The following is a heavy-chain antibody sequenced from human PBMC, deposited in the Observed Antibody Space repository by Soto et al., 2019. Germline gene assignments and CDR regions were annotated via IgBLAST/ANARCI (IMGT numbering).Heavy chain of an antibody. CDR1: GFTFSIYA. CDR2: ISINGGST. CDR3: VKGEYYYDSSGYYPFDY. V-gene: IGHV3-64D*06. J-gene: IGHJ4*02. D-gene: IGHD3-22*01. Sequence: GGSLRLSCAASGFTFSIYARHWVRKDPGKGLEYVSSISINGGSTHYADSVKGRFTISRDNSKNTQYLQMSSLRADDTALYYCVKGEYYYDSSGYYPFDYWGQGTLVTVSS.